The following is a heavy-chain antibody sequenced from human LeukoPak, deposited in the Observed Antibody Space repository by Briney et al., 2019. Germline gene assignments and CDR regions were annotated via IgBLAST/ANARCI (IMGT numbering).Heavy chain of an antibody. CDR3: ASESSSSSY. V-gene: IGHV4-59*08. CDR2: IYYSGRT. CDR1: GGSISSNY. J-gene: IGHJ4*02. Sequence: SETLSLTCTVSGGSISSNYWSWIRQPPGKGLEWIGDIYYSGRTNYNPSLKSRVTISVDTSENHFSLKLSSVTAADTAVYYCASESSSSSYWGQGTLVTVSS. D-gene: IGHD6-6*01.